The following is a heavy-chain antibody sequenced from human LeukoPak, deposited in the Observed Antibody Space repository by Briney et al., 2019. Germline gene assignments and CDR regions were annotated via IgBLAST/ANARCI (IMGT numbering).Heavy chain of an antibody. CDR3: VRGADSGSADPDH. D-gene: IGHD2-15*01. J-gene: IGHJ5*02. V-gene: IGHV5-51*01. Sequence: GESLKISCKASGYSFTSYWIGWVRQMPRKGLEWMGIIYPGDSDTRYSPSFQGQVTISADLSISTAYLQWSRLNASDTAMYYCVRGADSGSADPDHWGQGTLVTVYS. CDR1: GYSFTSYW. CDR2: IYPGDSDT.